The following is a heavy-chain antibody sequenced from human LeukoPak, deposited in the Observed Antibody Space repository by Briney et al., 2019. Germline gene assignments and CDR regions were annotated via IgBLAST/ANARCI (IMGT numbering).Heavy chain of an antibody. CDR1: GGSFSGYY. CDR3: ARGLRYYYDSSGSRGRYFDY. J-gene: IGHJ4*02. D-gene: IGHD3-22*01. Sequence: PSETLSLTCAVYGGSFSGYYWSWIRQPPGKGLEWIGEINHSGSTNYNPSLKSRVTISVDTSKNQFSLKLSSVTAADTAVYYCARGLRYYYDSSGSRGRYFDYWGQGTLVTVSS. CDR2: INHSGST. V-gene: IGHV4-34*01.